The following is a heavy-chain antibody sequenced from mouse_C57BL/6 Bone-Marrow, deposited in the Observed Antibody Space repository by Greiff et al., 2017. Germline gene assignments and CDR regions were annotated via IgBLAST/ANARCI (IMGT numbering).Heavy chain of an antibody. D-gene: IGHD4-1*01. CDR1: GFSLTSYG. J-gene: IGHJ1*03. CDR3: AKKDWDEGYWYFDV. V-gene: IGHV2-5*01. CDR2: IWRGGST. Sequence: VQLVESGPGLVQPSQSLSITCTVSGFSLTSYGVHWVRQSPGKGLEWLGVIWRGGSTDYNAAFMSRLSITKDNSKIQVFFKMNSLQADDTAIYYCAKKDWDEGYWYFDVWGTGTTVTVSS.